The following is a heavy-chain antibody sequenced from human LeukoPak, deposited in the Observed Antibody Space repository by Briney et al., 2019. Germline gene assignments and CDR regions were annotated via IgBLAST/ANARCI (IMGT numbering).Heavy chain of an antibody. Sequence: PGGSLRLSCAASGFTFSLYSMNWVRQAPGKGLEWVSYITSGSSTTYYADSVKGRSTISRDNAKNSLFLQMNSLRAEDTAVYYCARDGGGDYWGQGTLVTVSS. CDR3: ARDGGGDY. CDR2: ITSGSSTT. V-gene: IGHV3-48*01. CDR1: GFTFSLYS. D-gene: IGHD3-16*01. J-gene: IGHJ4*02.